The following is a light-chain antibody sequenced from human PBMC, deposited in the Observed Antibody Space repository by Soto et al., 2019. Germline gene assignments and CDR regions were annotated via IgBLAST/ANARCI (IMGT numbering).Light chain of an antibody. CDR1: ISDVGGYNY. CDR2: EVS. J-gene: IGLJ1*01. V-gene: IGLV2-14*01. CDR3: RSYTSSSSYV. Sequence: QSVLTQPASVSGSPVQSITISCTGTISDVGGYNYVSWYQQHPGKAPKLMIYEVSNRPSGVSNRFSGSKSGNTASLTISGLQAEDEADYYCRSYTSSSSYVFGTGTKVTVL.